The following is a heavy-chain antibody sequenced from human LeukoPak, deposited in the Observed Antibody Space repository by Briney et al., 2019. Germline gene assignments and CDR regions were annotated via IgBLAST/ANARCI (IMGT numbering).Heavy chain of an antibody. CDR3: AKDPGPYCGGDCYLY. J-gene: IGHJ4*02. CDR2: IRYDGSNK. CDR1: GFTFSSYG. V-gene: IGHV3-30*02. D-gene: IGHD2-21*01. Sequence: QAGGSLRLSCAASGFTFSSYGMHWVRQAPGKGLEWVAFIRYDGSNKYYADSVKGRFTISRDNSKNTLYLQMNSLRAEDTAVYYCAKDPGPYCGGDCYLYWGQGTLVTVSS.